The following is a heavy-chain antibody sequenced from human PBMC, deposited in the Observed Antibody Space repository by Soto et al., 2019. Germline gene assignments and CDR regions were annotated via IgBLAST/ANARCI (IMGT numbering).Heavy chain of an antibody. V-gene: IGHV3-15*07. J-gene: IGHJ3*02. CDR3: TTDGGSDQFMITFGGPEAFDI. D-gene: IGHD3-16*01. CDR2: IKSKTDGGTT. CDR1: GFTFSNAW. Sequence: EVQLVESGGGLVKPGGSLRLSCAASGFTFSNAWMNWVRQAPGKGLEWVGRIKSKTDGGTTDYAAPVKGRFTISRDDSKNTLYLQMNSLKTEDTAVYYCTTDGGSDQFMITFGGPEAFDIWGQGTMVTVSS.